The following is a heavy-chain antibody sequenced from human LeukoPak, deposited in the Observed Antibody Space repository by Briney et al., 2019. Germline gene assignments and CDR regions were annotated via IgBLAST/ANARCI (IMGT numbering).Heavy chain of an antibody. V-gene: IGHV4-39*01. CDR1: GGSIGSSSYY. CDR3: ARGSGGYYYYYYYYMDV. D-gene: IGHD3-22*01. J-gene: IGHJ6*03. Sequence: SETLSLTCTVSGGSIGSSSYYWGWIRQPPGKGLEWIGSIYYSGSTYYNPSLKSRVTISVDTSKNQFSLKLSSVTAADTAVYYCARGSGGYYYYYYYYMDVWGKGTMVTVSS. CDR2: IYYSGST.